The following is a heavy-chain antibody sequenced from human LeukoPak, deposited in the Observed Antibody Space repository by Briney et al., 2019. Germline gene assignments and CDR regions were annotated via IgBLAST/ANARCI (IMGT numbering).Heavy chain of an antibody. J-gene: IGHJ4*02. CDR2: IYHSGST. CDR1: GYSISSGYY. V-gene: IGHV4-38-2*01. D-gene: IGHD3-22*01. Sequence: PSETLSLTCAVSGYSISSGYYWGWIRQPPGKGLEWIGSIYHSGSTYYNPSLKSRVTISVDTSKNQFSLKLSSVTAADTAVYYCARTNYYDSSGYSQPYYFDYWGQGTLVTVSS. CDR3: ARTNYYDSSGYSQPYYFDY.